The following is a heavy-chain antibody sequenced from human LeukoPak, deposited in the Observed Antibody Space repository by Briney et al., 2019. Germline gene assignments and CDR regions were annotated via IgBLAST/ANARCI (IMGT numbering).Heavy chain of an antibody. V-gene: IGHV1-2*02. CDR3: ARGGSIAAAGTTPSDIRFGTFDI. J-gene: IGHJ3*02. Sequence: GASVKVSCKASGYTFTGYYMHWVRQAPGQGLEWMGWINPNSDGTKYAQKFQGRVTMTRDTSISTAYMELSRLTSDDTAIYYCARGGSIAAAGTTPSDIRFGTFDIWGQGTMVTVSS. D-gene: IGHD6-13*01. CDR2: INPNSDGT. CDR1: GYTFTGYY.